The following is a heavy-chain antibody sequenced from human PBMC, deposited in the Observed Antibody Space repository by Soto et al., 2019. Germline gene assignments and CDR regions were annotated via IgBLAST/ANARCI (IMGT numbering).Heavy chain of an antibody. V-gene: IGHV3-30-3*01. CDR1: GFTFSSYT. Sequence: VQLVESGGGLVQPGGSLRLSCAASGFTFSSYTLHWVRQAPGKGLEWVAVISYDGSNKYYADSVKGRFTISRDNSKNTLYLQMNSLRAEDTAVYYCARVRKGYWGQGTLVTVSS. CDR2: ISYDGSNK. CDR3: ARVRKGY. J-gene: IGHJ4*02.